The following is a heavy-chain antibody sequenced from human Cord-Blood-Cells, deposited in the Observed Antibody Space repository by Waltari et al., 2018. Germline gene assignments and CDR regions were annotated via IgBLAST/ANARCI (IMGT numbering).Heavy chain of an antibody. J-gene: IGHJ3*02. Sequence: QVQLQQWGAGLLKPSETLSLTCAVYGGSFSGYYWSWIRQPPGKGLEWMGEINHSGSTDYDPSLKIRVTLSVDTSKNQFSLKLSSVTAADTAVYYCARSPVVTPGAFDIWGQGTMVTVSS. CDR1: GGSFSGYY. CDR2: INHSGST. D-gene: IGHD2-21*02. CDR3: ARSPVVTPGAFDI. V-gene: IGHV4-34*01.